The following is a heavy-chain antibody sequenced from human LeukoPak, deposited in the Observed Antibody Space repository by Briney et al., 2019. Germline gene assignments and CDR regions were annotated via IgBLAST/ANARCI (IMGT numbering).Heavy chain of an antibody. Sequence: GGTLRLSCVAYGFSFSNYGMSWVRQAPGKGLEWVAATTGSGRSSYYADSMKGRFTISRDNSKDALYLQMNGLRVEDTAVYYCAKDDLVATSHFDSWGNGTLVTVSS. CDR3: AKDDLVATSHFDS. CDR2: TTGSGRSS. J-gene: IGHJ4*01. V-gene: IGHV3-23*01. D-gene: IGHD5-12*01. CDR1: GFSFSNYG.